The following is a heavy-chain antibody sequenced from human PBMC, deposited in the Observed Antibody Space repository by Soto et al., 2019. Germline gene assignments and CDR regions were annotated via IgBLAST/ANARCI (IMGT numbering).Heavy chain of an antibody. V-gene: IGHV3-30-3*01. CDR1: GFTFSSYA. J-gene: IGHJ6*02. CDR2: ISYDGSNK. CDR3: ARCLSRKAVAGRGGYYYGMDV. D-gene: IGHD6-19*01. Sequence: QVQLVESGGGVVQPGRSLRLSCAASGFTFSSYAMHWVRQAPGKGLEWVAVISYDGSNKYYADSVKGRFTISRDNSKNTLYLQMNSLRAEDTAVYYCARCLSRKAVAGRGGYYYGMDVWGQGTTVTVSS.